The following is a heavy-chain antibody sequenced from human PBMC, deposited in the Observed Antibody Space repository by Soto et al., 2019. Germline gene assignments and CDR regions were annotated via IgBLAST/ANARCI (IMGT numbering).Heavy chain of an antibody. CDR2: ISRDGSYI. D-gene: IGHD3-3*01. CDR1: GFTFSRHA. J-gene: IGHJ5*01. CDR3: ARTRNGGVADSFDS. Sequence: QVQLVESGGGEVQPGGSLRLSCAASGFTFSRHAIHWVRLTPGRGLEWVLAISRDGSYIYYTDSVKGRFTVSRDNSKNTVFVQTNRLIPDDTALYFCARTRNGGVADSFDSWGQGTRVTVSS. V-gene: IGHV3-30*04.